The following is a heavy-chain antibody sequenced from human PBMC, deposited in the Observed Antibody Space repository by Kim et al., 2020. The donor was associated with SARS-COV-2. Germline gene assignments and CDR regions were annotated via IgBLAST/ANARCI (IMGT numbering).Heavy chain of an antibody. V-gene: IGHV3-23*01. Sequence: GGSLRLSCAASGFSFNNNAMTWVRQAPGKGLEWVSGLGGDGGTFYANSVKGRFTISRDKSKNTLYLQMTGLRAEDTAVYFCSKDVIHWQPDFWGQGTLVT. J-gene: IGHJ4*02. CDR1: GFSFNNNA. CDR2: LGGDGGT. CDR3: SKDVIHWQPDF. D-gene: IGHD5-18*01.